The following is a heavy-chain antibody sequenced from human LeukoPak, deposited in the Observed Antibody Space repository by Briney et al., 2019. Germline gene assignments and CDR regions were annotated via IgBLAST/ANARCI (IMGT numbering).Heavy chain of an antibody. J-gene: IGHJ2*01. D-gene: IGHD4-17*01. Sequence: PSETLSLTCTVSGGSISSYYWSWIRQPPGKGLEWIGYIYYSGSTNYNPSLKSRVTISVDTSKNQFSLKLSSVTAADTAVYYCARLPRGGDWYFDLWGRGTLVTVSS. CDR1: GGSISSYY. V-gene: IGHV4-59*08. CDR2: IYYSGST. CDR3: ARLPRGGDWYFDL.